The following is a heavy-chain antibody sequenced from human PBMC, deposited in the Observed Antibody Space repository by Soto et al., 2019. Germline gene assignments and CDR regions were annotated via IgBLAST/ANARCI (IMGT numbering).Heavy chain of an antibody. CDR3: FFQAEDGIRGSVPVSAFLLNRSSDL. D-gene: IGHD2-15*01. CDR2: ISSDGSTT. Sequence: KGLEWVSRISSDGSTTNYADSVKGRCTISRDNAKNTLYLQMNSLRAEDTVIYFFFFQAEDGIRGSVPVSAFLLNRSSDL. V-gene: IGHV3-74*01. J-gene: IGHJ2*01.